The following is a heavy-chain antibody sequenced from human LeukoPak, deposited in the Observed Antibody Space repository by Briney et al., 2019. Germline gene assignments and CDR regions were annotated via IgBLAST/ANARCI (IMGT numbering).Heavy chain of an antibody. V-gene: IGHV7-4-1*02. CDR3: ARDESGSSWFHGTYYYYYYMDV. J-gene: IGHJ6*03. Sequence: GASVKVSCKASGYTFTSYAMNWVRQAPGQGLEWMGWINTNTGNPTYAQGFTGRFVFSLDTSVSTAYLQISSLKAEDTAVYYCARDESGSSWFHGTYYYYYYMDVWGKGTTVTVSS. CDR1: GYTFTSYA. CDR2: INTNTGNP. D-gene: IGHD6-13*01.